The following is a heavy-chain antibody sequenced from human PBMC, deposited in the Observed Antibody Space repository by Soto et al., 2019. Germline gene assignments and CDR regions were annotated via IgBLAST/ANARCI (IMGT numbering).Heavy chain of an antibody. CDR1: GFPFSSYA. D-gene: IGHD1-26*01. V-gene: IGHV3-23*01. CDR2: ISGSGGST. Sequence: GSLRLFCAASGFPFSSYAMSWVRQAPGKGLEWVSAISGSGGSTYYADSVKGRFTISRDNSKNTLYLQMNSLRAEDTAVYYCAKAATFWELLMSRYYFDYWGQGTLVTVSS. CDR3: AKAATFWELLMSRYYFDY. J-gene: IGHJ4*02.